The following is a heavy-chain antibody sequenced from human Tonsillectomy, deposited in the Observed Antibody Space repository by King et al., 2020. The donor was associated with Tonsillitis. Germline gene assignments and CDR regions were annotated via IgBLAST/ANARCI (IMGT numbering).Heavy chain of an antibody. CDR1: VGSISSYY. J-gene: IGHJ4*02. V-gene: IGHV4-59*01. CDR2: IYQSGST. D-gene: IGHD3-16*02. CDR3: ARGVNDYVWGSYRYDY. Sequence: QLQESGPGLVKPSETLSLTCTVSVGSISSYYWSWIRQPPGKVLDWVGNIYQSGSTTYNPSLKRRVTISVDTSKNQFSLKLSSVSAADTAGYYCARGVNDYVWGSYRYDYWGQGTLVTVSS.